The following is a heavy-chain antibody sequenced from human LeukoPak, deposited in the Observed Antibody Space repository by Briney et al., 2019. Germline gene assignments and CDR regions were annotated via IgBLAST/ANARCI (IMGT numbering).Heavy chain of an antibody. Sequence: PSETLSLTCTVSGGSISSYYWSWIRQPPGKGLEWTGYIYYSGSTNYNPSLKSRVTISVDTSKNQFSLKLSSVTAADTAVYYCARHRRLYFDYWGQGTLVTVSS. D-gene: IGHD3-16*01. CDR2: IYYSGST. V-gene: IGHV4-59*08. J-gene: IGHJ4*02. CDR1: GGSISSYY. CDR3: ARHRRLYFDY.